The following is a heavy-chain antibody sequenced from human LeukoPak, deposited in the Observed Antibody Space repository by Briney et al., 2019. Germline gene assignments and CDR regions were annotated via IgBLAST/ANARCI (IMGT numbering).Heavy chain of an antibody. Sequence: SETLSLTCTVSGGSISSSSYYWGWIRQPPGKGLEWIGSIYYSGSTYYNPSLKSRVTISVDTSKNQFSLKLSSVTAADTAVYYCASSEGYCSSTSCYGGQQGLASRGHGTLVTVSS. D-gene: IGHD2-2*01. J-gene: IGHJ5*01. CDR3: ASSEGYCSSTSCYGGQQGLAS. CDR2: IYYSGST. V-gene: IGHV4-39*01. CDR1: GGSISSSSYY.